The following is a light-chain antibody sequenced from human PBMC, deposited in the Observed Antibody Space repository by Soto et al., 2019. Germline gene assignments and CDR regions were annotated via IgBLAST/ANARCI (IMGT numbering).Light chain of an antibody. V-gene: IGKV3D-11*01. CDR2: DAS. J-gene: IGKJ4*01. Sequence: EIVLTQSPATLSLSPGERATLSCRASQGVSSYLAWYQQKPGQAPRLLIYDASNRATGIPARFSGSGPGTEFTLPISSLEPEDFAVYYCQQRSNWLTFGGGTKVEIK. CDR1: QGVSSY. CDR3: QQRSNWLT.